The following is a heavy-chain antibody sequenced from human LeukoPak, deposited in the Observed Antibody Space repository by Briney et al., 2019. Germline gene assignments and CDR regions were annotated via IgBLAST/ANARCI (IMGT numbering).Heavy chain of an antibody. CDR1: GGTLSNYA. CDR2: IIPIFGTT. CDR3: ARDRWPVTRIHYYYSMDV. D-gene: IGHD4-17*01. J-gene: IGHJ6*03. V-gene: IGHV1-69*06. Sequence: GASAKVSCKASGGTLSNYAISWVRQAPGQGLEWMGGIIPIFGTTNYAQKFQGRVTITADKSTTTAYMELSSLRSDDTAVYYCARDRWPVTRIHYYYSMDVWGKGTTVTVSS.